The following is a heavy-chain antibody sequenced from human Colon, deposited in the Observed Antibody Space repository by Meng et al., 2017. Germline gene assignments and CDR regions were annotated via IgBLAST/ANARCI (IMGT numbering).Heavy chain of an antibody. Sequence: EVQLVESGGGLVQPGGSLRLSCAASVFTFSSYWMHWVRQVPGKGLVWVSHISSDGSGTTYADSVQGRFTSSRDNAKNTVYLQMNSLRAEDTAVYFCARDDPGVGIDFWGQGTLVTVSS. CDR1: VFTFSSYW. CDR3: ARDDPGVGIDF. D-gene: IGHD1-26*01. J-gene: IGHJ4*02. CDR2: ISSDGSGT. V-gene: IGHV3-74*03.